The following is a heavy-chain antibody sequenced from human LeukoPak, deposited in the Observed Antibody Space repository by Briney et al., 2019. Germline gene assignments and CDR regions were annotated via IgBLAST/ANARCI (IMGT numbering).Heavy chain of an antibody. D-gene: IGHD3-9*01. CDR2: ISSSSSYI. Sequence: GGSLRLSCAASGFTFSSYSMNWVRQAPGKGLEWVSSISSSSSYIYYADSVKGRFTISRDNAKNSLYLQMNSLRAEDTAVYYCARGGDYDILTSYSYPYWGQGTLVTVSS. V-gene: IGHV3-21*01. J-gene: IGHJ4*02. CDR3: ARGGDYDILTSYSYPY. CDR1: GFTFSSYS.